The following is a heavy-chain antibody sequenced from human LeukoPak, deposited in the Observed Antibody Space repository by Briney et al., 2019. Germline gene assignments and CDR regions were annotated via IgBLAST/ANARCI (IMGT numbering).Heavy chain of an antibody. J-gene: IGHJ4*02. D-gene: IGHD3-22*01. CDR2: INHSGST. V-gene: IGHV4-34*01. CDR3: ARMYYYDSRTYYYFDY. Sequence: SETLSLTCAVYGGSFSGYYWSWIRQPPGKGLEWIGEINHSGSTNYNPSLKSRVTISVDTSKNQFSLKLNSVTAADTAVYYCARMYYYDSRTYYYFDYWGQGTLVTVSS. CDR1: GGSFSGYY.